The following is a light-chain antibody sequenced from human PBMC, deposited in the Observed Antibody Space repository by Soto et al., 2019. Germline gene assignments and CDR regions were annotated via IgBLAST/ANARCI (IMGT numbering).Light chain of an antibody. Sequence: QSVLTHPTSVTGSPGQRVTISFTAGRSNIGAGYDVHWYPQPPGPAHKLPIYGNRNRPSGVPDRFSGSKSGTSASLAITGLQAEDEAGYYCQSYDSSLSGGVFGTGTKGTVL. CDR1: RSNIGAGYD. CDR3: QSYDSSLSGGV. J-gene: IGLJ1*01. CDR2: GNR. V-gene: IGLV1-40*01.